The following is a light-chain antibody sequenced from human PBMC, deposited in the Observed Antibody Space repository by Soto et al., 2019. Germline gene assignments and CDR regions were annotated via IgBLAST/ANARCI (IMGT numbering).Light chain of an antibody. CDR3: QHCGISPHT. CDR1: QTISRSY. CDR2: GAS. V-gene: IGKV3-20*01. J-gene: IGKJ1*01. Sequence: EIVLTQSPGTLSLSPGERATLSCRASQTISRSYLAWYQQKPGQAPRLLIYGASSRATGIPDRFSGRDSGTDFTLTISRLEPEDFAVYFCQHCGISPHTFGQGTKVDIK.